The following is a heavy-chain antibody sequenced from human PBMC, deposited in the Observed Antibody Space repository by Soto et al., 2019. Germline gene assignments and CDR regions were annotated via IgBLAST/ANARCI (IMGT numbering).Heavy chain of an antibody. J-gene: IGHJ6*02. CDR1: GYTFSNYY. CDR2: INPNGGST. V-gene: IGHV1-46*01. CDR3: ARDGWFSALRIAFGLDV. Sequence: VQLGQSGAEVKKPGASVTVSCKASGYTFSNYYIHWVRQARGQGLEWMGIINPNGGSTTYAQKFQGRVTMTRDTSTSTVYMELSSLTSEDTALYYCARDGWFSALRIAFGLDVWGQGTTVTVSS. D-gene: IGHD3-3*01.